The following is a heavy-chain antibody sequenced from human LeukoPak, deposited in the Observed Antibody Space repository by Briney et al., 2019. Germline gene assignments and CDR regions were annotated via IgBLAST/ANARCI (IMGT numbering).Heavy chain of an antibody. CDR2: INPNGGGT. Sequence: ASVKVSFTASGYTFTVYYMHWVRQAPGQGLGWMGWINPNGGGTNYAQKFQGRVTMTRDTTISTAYMELSRLRSDDTAVYYCARVSRAGKMIDYWGQGTLVTVSS. D-gene: IGHD1-1*01. CDR3: ARVSRAGKMIDY. CDR1: GYTFTVYY. V-gene: IGHV1-2*02. J-gene: IGHJ4*02.